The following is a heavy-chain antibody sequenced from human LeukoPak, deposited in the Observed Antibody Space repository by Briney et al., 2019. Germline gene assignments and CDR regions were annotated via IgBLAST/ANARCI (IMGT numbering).Heavy chain of an antibody. CDR1: GFTFCSYW. Sequence: GGSLRLSCAASGFTFCSYWMSWVRQAPGKGLEWVANIKQDGSEKYYVDSVKGRFTISRDNAKNSLYLQMNSLRAEDTAVYYCARGWRGSRQYCSSTSCHNPKNAFDIWGQGTMVTVSS. CDR3: ARGWRGSRQYCSSTSCHNPKNAFDI. J-gene: IGHJ3*02. V-gene: IGHV3-7*03. D-gene: IGHD2-2*01. CDR2: IKQDGSEK.